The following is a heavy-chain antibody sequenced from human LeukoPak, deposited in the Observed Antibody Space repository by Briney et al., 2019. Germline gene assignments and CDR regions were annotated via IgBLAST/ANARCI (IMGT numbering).Heavy chain of an antibody. CDR1: GGTFSSYA. V-gene: IGHV1-69*04. J-gene: IGHJ6*02. CDR2: IIPILGIA. CDR3: VRGVGEEFRYYYYGMDV. Sequence: GSSVKVSCKASGGTFSSYAISWVRQAPGQGLEWMGRIIPILGIANYAQKFQGRVTITADKSTSTAYMELSSLRSEDTAVYYCVRGVGEEFRYYYYGMDVWGQGTTVTVSS. D-gene: IGHD2-21*01.